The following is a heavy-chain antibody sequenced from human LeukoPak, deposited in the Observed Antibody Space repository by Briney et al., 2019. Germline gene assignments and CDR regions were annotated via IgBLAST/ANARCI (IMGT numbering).Heavy chain of an antibody. CDR3: ARGETSSYDY. CDR1: GITASSYA. CDR2: ISGSGDRT. J-gene: IGHJ4*02. V-gene: IGHV3-23*01. Sequence: PGGSLRLSCAASGITASSYAMTWVRQAPGKGLEWVSSISGSGDRTMYADSVKGRFTISRDNSKNTVYLQMNSLRAEDTAVYYCARGETSSYDYWGQGTLVTVSS. D-gene: IGHD2-2*01.